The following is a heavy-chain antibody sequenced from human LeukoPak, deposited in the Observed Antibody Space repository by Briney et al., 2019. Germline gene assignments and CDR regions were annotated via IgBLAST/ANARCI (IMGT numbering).Heavy chain of an antibody. CDR1: GDSVSSNSAA. J-gene: IGHJ6*04. CDR2: TYYRSKWYN. CDR3: ARDLYYYGSGSYYGSYYYYGMDV. V-gene: IGHV6-1*01. D-gene: IGHD3-10*01. Sequence: SRTLSLTCAISGDSVSSNSAAWNWIRQSPSRGLEWLGRTYYRSKWYNDYAVSVKSRITINPDTSKNQFSLQLNSVTPEDTAVYYCARDLYYYGSGSYYGSYYYYGMDVWGKGTTVTVSS.